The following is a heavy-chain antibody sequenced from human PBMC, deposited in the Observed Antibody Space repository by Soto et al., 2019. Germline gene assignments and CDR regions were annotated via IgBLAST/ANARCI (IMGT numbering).Heavy chain of an antibody. CDR3: ARGTHYYDSSDRHTYFDY. V-gene: IGHV3-20*04. D-gene: IGHD3-22*01. CDR2: INWNGDST. CDR1: GFTFDDYG. J-gene: IGHJ4*02. Sequence: EVQLVESGGGVVRPGGSLRLSCAASGFTFDDYGMSWVRQAPGKGLEWVSGINWNGDSTGYADSVKGRFTISRDNAKNSLYLQMNSLRAEDTALYYCARGTHYYDSSDRHTYFDYWGQGTLVTVSS.